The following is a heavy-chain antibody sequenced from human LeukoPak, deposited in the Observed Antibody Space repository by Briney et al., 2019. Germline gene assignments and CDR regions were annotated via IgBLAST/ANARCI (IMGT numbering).Heavy chain of an antibody. CDR2: ISYDGNNK. CDR1: GFTFRSHG. Sequence: GGSLRLSCAASGFTFRSHGMHWVRQAPGRGLEWLAVISYDGNNKYYADSVKGRFTISRDNSKSTLYLQVNSLRAEDTAVYYCAKIAFSGSYYGGFDYWGQGTLVTVSS. V-gene: IGHV3-30*18. CDR3: AKIAFSGSYYGGFDY. D-gene: IGHD1-26*01. J-gene: IGHJ4*02.